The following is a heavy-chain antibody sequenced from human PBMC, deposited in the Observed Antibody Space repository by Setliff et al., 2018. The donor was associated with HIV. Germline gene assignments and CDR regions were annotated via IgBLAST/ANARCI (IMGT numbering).Heavy chain of an antibody. CDR3: AIDRGHYGDNGMDV. J-gene: IGHJ6*02. Sequence: GGSLRLSCADSGVTFSNYAMSWVSKAPGKGLEWDSAISGSCGRTYYPDSVKVPFSISRDNAKMSIYLQVNSLSAEHTAVYYCAIDRGHYGDNGMDVWGQGTTVTVSS. D-gene: IGHD4-17*01. CDR1: GVTFSNYA. V-gene: IGHV3-23*01. CDR2: ISGSCGRT.